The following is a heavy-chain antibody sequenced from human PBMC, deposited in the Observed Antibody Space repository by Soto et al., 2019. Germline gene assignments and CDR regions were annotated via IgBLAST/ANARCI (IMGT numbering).Heavy chain of an antibody. CDR2: IIPIFGTA. D-gene: IGHD5-18*01. J-gene: IGHJ4*02. V-gene: IGHV1-69*13. Sequence: GASVKVSCKASGGTFSSYAISWVRQAPGQGLEWMGGIIPIFGTANYAQKFQGRVTITADESTSTAYMELSSLRSEDTAVYYCARRAMVYQYYFDYWGQGALVTVSS. CDR3: ARRAMVYQYYFDY. CDR1: GGTFSSYA.